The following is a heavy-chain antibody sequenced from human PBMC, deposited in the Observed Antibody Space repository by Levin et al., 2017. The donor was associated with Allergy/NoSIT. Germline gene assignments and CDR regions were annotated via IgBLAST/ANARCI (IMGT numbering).Heavy chain of an antibody. CDR3: ARLRDGSGGYSDY. CDR1: GGSISSSSYY. V-gene: IGHV4-39*01. D-gene: IGHD3-10*01. Sequence: SETLSLTCTVSGGSISSSSYYWGWIRQPPGKGLEWIASMHFGGSTYYNPSLKSRVTISVDTSKNQFSLRLSSLTAADTAVYYCARLRDGSGGYSDYWGQGTLVTVSS. J-gene: IGHJ4*02. CDR2: MHFGGST.